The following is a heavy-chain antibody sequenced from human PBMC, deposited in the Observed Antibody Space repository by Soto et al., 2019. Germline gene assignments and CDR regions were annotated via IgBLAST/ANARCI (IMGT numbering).Heavy chain of an antibody. CDR1: GYTFTGYY. J-gene: IGHJ5*02. V-gene: IGHV1-2*02. CDR2: INPNSGGT. D-gene: IGHD6-13*01. Sequence: GASVKVSCKASGYTFTGYYMHWVRQAPGQGLEWMGWINPNSGGTNYAQKFQGRVTMTRDTSISTAYMELSRLRSDDTAVYYCSRDWSLLVAAAGDNWFDPWGQGTLLTVSS. CDR3: SRDWSLLVAAAGDNWFDP.